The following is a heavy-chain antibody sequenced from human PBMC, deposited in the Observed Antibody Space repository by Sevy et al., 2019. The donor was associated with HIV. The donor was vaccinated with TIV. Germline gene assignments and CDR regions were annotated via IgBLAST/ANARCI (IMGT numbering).Heavy chain of an antibody. CDR2: ITSGSTYI. Sequence: GGSLRLSCAASGFTFSSYTMNWVRQAPGKGLEWVSAITSGSTYIYYADSVKGRFTISRDNAKNSLYLQMNSLRAEDTAVYYCARDWGCSSTSCLLYLDYWGQRSLVTVSS. J-gene: IGHJ4*02. V-gene: IGHV3-21*01. D-gene: IGHD2-2*01. CDR1: GFTFSSYT. CDR3: ARDWGCSSTSCLLYLDY.